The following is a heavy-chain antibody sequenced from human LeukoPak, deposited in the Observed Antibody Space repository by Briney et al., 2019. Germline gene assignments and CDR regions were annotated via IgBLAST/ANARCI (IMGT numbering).Heavy chain of an antibody. V-gene: IGHV4-59*11. CDR3: ARVSVGGTGPDY. CDR2: IFYSGSA. D-gene: IGHD1-14*01. J-gene: IGHJ4*01. CDR1: GGSMSTHY. Sequence: SETMCLTCTVSGGSMSTHYWSWIRQPPGKGLEWVGFIFYSGSATYNPSLQSRLAISLDTSSNQFSLKLSSVTAADTAVYYCARVSVGGTGPDYWGQGTLVTVAS.